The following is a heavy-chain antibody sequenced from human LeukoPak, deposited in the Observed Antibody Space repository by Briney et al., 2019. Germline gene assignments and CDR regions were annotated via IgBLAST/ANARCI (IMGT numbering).Heavy chain of an antibody. J-gene: IGHJ4*02. CDR3: ARDRWFGLDY. CDR1: GGSISSGGYY. Sequence: SQTLSLTCTVSGGSISSGGYYWSWIRQPPGKGLEWIGYIYHSGSTYYNPSPKSRVTISVDRSKNQFSLKLSSVTAADTAVYYCARDRWFGLDYWGQGTLVTVSS. D-gene: IGHD3-10*01. CDR2: IYHSGST. V-gene: IGHV4-30-2*01.